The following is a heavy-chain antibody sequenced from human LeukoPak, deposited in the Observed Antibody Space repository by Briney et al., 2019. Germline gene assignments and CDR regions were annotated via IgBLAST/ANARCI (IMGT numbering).Heavy chain of an antibody. J-gene: IGHJ4*02. D-gene: IGHD6-13*01. CDR2: FYYSGST. CDR1: GGSISSSSYY. CDR3: ARLPYSSSWYLSHYFDY. V-gene: IGHV4-39*01. Sequence: PSETLSLTCTVSGGSISSSSYYWGWIRQPPGKGLEWIGSFYYSGSTYYNPSLKSRVTISVDTSKNQFSLKLSSVTAADTAVYYCARLPYSSSWYLSHYFDYWGQGTLVTVSS.